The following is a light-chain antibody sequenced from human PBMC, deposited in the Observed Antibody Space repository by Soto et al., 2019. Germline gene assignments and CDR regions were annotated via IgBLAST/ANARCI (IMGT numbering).Light chain of an antibody. CDR1: QGISNY. CDR2: AAS. CDR3: QKYNSAPPLT. Sequence: DIQITQCPSSLSASVGARVTITCRASQGISNYLAWYQQKPGKVPKLLIYAASTLQSGVPSRFSGSGSGTDFTLTISSLQPEDVATYYCQKYNSAPPLTFGGGTKVDIK. J-gene: IGKJ4*01. V-gene: IGKV1-27*01.